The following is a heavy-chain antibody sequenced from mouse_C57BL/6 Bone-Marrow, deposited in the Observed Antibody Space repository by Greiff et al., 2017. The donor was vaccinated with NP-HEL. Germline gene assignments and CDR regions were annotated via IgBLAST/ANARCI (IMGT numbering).Heavy chain of an antibody. CDR2: ITHSGET. J-gene: IGHJ2*01. V-gene: IGHV12-3*01. D-gene: IGHD2-2*01. CDR1: GFPITSGYY. CDR3: AGDTGGYDYFDY. Sequence: QLQESGPGLVKPSQSLFLTCSITGFPITSGYYWIWIRQSPGKPLEWMGYITHSGETFYNPSLQSPISITRETSKNQFFLQLNSVTTEDTAMYYCAGDTGGYDYFDYWGQGTTLTVSS.